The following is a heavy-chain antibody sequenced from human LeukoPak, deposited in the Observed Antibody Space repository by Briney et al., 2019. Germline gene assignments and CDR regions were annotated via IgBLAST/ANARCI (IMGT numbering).Heavy chain of an antibody. J-gene: IGHJ4*02. D-gene: IGHD3-3*01. Sequence: SETLSLTCTVSGGSISSGSYYWSWIRQPPGKGLEWIGYIYYSGSTNYNPSLKSRVTISVDTSKNQFSLKLSSVTAADTAVYYCARLSLKVLEWSPTKGKETHYFDYWGQGTLVTVSS. V-gene: IGHV4-61*01. CDR3: ARLSLKVLEWSPTKGKETHYFDY. CDR2: IYYSGST. CDR1: GGSISSGSYY.